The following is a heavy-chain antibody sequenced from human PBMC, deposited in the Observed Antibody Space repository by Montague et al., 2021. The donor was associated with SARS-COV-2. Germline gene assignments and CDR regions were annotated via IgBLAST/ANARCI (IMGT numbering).Heavy chain of an antibody. D-gene: IGHD2-21*02. J-gene: IGHJ5*02. Sequence: SETLSLTCTVFGYSISSGYFWAWLRQPPGKGLEWIGSIYHAGYIHYNPSLKSRVSISIDTSRNQISLRVTDVAAAVTAVYYCARAPCVGDCNSLAIWFDPWGQGTLVSVSS. V-gene: IGHV4-38-2*02. CDR1: GYSISSGYF. CDR3: ARAPCVGDCNSLAIWFDP. CDR2: IYHAGYI.